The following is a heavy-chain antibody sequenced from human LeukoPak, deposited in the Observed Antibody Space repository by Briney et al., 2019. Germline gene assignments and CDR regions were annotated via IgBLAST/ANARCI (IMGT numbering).Heavy chain of an antibody. CDR3: AKDLEGTPFDY. J-gene: IGHJ4*02. CDR2: ISYDGSNK. CDR1: GFTFSSYG. Sequence: PGGSLRLSCAASGFTFSSYGMHWVRQAPGKGLEWVAVISYDGSNKYYADSVKGRFTISRDNSKNTLYLQMNSLRAEDTAVYYCAKDLEGTPFDYWGQGTLVTVSS. D-gene: IGHD3-3*01. V-gene: IGHV3-30*18.